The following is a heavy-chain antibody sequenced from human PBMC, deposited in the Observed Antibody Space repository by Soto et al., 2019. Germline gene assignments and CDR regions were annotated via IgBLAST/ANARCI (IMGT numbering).Heavy chain of an antibody. J-gene: IGHJ4*02. Sequence: GWSLRLSCAASGFTFSDYYMSWIRKAQGKGLEWVSYISSSGSTIYYAYSVKGRFTISRDNAKNSLYLQMNSLRAEDTAVYYCARQLGDYDILTGPFDYWGQGTLVTVSS. CDR2: ISSSGSTI. D-gene: IGHD3-9*01. CDR1: GFTFSDYY. V-gene: IGHV3-11*01. CDR3: ARQLGDYDILTGPFDY.